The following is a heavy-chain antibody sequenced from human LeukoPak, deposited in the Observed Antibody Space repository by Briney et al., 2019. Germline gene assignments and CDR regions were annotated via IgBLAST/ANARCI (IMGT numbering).Heavy chain of an antibody. V-gene: IGHV3-30*02. Sequence: PGGSLRLSCAASGFTFSSYGMHWVRQAPVKGLEWVAFIRYDGSNKYYADSVKGRFTISRDNSKNTLYLQMNSLRAEDTAVHYCAKDTTPPKAGFDPWGQGTLVTVSS. CDR1: GFTFSSYG. J-gene: IGHJ5*02. D-gene: IGHD1-14*01. CDR3: AKDTTPPKAGFDP. CDR2: IRYDGSNK.